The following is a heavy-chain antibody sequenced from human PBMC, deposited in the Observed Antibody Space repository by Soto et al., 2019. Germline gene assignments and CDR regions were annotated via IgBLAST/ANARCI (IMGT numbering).Heavy chain of an antibody. V-gene: IGHV1-18*01. CDR1: GYTFTSYG. Sequence: QVQLVQSGAEVKKPGASVKVSCMASGYTFTSYGITWVRQAPGQGLEWMGWISAYNGNTNYAQKLQGRVTMTTDTXXXXXXXXXXXXXXXXXXXXXXXXXXXXXSGPWYWGQGTLVTVSS. J-gene: IGHJ4*02. D-gene: IGHD3-10*01. CDR2: ISAYNGNT. CDR3: XXXXXXXSGPWY.